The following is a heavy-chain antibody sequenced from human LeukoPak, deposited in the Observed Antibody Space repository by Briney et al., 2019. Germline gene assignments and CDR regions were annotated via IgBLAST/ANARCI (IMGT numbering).Heavy chain of an antibody. Sequence: SETLSLTCTVSGGSISSSPYYWGWIRQPPGKGLEWVGSIYYSGSTYYNSSLKSRVTMSVDTSKNQFSLRLSSVTAADTAVYYCARTRGYTYGWYYFDYWGQGTLVTVSS. J-gene: IGHJ4*02. CDR2: IYYSGST. D-gene: IGHD5-18*01. CDR3: ARTRGYTYGWYYFDY. CDR1: GGSISSSPYY. V-gene: IGHV4-39*01.